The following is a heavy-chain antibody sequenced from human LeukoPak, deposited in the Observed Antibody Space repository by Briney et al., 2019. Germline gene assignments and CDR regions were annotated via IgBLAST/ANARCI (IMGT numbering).Heavy chain of an antibody. J-gene: IGHJ4*02. CDR2: IYYSGST. V-gene: IGHV4-59*08. CDR1: GGSISSYY. Sequence: SETLSLTCTVSGGSISSYYWSWIRQPPGKGLEWIGYIYYSGSTNYNPSLKSRVTISVDTSKNQFSLRLSSVTAADTAVYYCARHYDSATYPLDSWGQGTLVTVSS. CDR3: ARHYDSATYPLDS. D-gene: IGHD3-10*01.